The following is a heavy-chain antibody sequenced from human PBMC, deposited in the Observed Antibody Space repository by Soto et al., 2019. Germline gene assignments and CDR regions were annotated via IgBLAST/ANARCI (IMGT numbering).Heavy chain of an antibody. V-gene: IGHV3-30-3*01. D-gene: IGHD4-17*01. J-gene: IGHJ3*02. CDR3: ARDLFDYGDYDAFDI. CDR1: GFTFSSYA. CDR2: ISYDGSNK. Sequence: LRLSCAASGFTFSSYAMHWVRQAPGKGLEWVAVISYDGSNKYYADSVKGRYTISRDNSKNTLYLQMNSLRAEDTAVYYCARDLFDYGDYDAFDIWGQGTMVTVSS.